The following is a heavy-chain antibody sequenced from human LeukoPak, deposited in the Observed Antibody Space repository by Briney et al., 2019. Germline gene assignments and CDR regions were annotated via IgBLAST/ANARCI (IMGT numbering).Heavy chain of an antibody. V-gene: IGHV4-34*01. CDR1: GGSFSGYY. CDR3: ARDGCGGSCFHYYYYYMDV. J-gene: IGHJ6*03. Sequence: SETLSLTCAVYGGSFSGYYWSWIRQPPGKGLEWIGEINHSGTTNYNPSLKSRVTISVDTSKNQFSLKLSSVTAADTAVYYCARDGCGGSCFHYYYYYMDVWGKGTTVTISS. CDR2: INHSGTT. D-gene: IGHD2-15*01.